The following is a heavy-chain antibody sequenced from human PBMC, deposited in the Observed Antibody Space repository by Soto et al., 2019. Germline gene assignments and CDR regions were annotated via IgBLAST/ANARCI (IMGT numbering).Heavy chain of an antibody. D-gene: IGHD2-8*01. CDR2: IIPIFGTA. J-gene: IGHJ4*02. CDR1: GGTFSSYA. V-gene: IGHV1-69*13. Sequence: AASVKVSCKASGGTFSSYAISWVRQAPGQGLEWMGGIIPIFGTANYAQKFQGRVTITADESTSTAYMELSSLRSEDTAVYYCAGADCTNGVCYLAFDYWGQGTLVTVSS. CDR3: AGADCTNGVCYLAFDY.